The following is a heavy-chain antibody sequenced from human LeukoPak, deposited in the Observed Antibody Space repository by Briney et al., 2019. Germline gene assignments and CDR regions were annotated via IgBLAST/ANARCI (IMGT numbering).Heavy chain of an antibody. Sequence: GGSLRLSCAASGFSFSNYVMHWVRQAPRKGLEWVAVISYDGNNKYYADSVKGRFTISSDNSKNTLYLQMRSLRAEDTAVYYCAKGLQVAEPPDYWGQGILVTVSS. CDR3: AKGLQVAEPPDY. D-gene: IGHD2-15*01. CDR2: ISYDGNNK. CDR1: GFSFSNYV. V-gene: IGHV3-30*18. J-gene: IGHJ4*02.